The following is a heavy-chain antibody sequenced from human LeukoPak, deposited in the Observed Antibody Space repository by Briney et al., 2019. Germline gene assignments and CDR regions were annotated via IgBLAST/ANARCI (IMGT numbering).Heavy chain of an antibody. CDR3: ARKGDGTSSSHDTLDI. V-gene: IGHV1-8*01. Sequence: ASVKVSCKASGYTFTSYDINWVRQATGQGLEWMGWMNPNSGNTGYAQNFQGRVTMTRDTSINTAYMELSRLRSDDTAVYYCARKGDGTSSSHDTLDIWGQETIVTVSS. J-gene: IGHJ3*02. D-gene: IGHD1-26*01. CDR1: GYTFTSYD. CDR2: MNPNSGNT.